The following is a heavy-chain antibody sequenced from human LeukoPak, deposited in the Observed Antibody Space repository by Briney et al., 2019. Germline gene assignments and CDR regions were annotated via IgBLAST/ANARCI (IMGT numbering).Heavy chain of an antibody. D-gene: IGHD2/OR15-2a*01. Sequence: GESLNISGKGLGYTFTTYWIGWVRQIPGKGLEWMGIIYPGDSDTRNSPSFQGQSPISADKSITTAYLQWSSLKASDTAMYYCARVMTTLTGFDFWGQGTLVTVA. CDR2: IYPGDSDT. V-gene: IGHV5-51*01. CDR3: ARVMTTLTGFDF. CDR1: GYTFTTYW. J-gene: IGHJ4*02.